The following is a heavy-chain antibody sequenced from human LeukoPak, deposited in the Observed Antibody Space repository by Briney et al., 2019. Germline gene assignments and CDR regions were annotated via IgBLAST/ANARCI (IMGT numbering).Heavy chain of an antibody. Sequence: GGSLRLSCAASGFAFSSYGMNWVRQAPGKGLEWMSYITASAPSPIYYADSVKGRFTISRDNAKNSLYLQMNSLRAEDTAVYYCARDYYGSGNFVFDYWGQGALVTVSS. V-gene: IGHV3-48*04. J-gene: IGHJ4*02. D-gene: IGHD3-10*01. CDR1: GFAFSSYG. CDR3: ARDYYGSGNFVFDY. CDR2: ITASAPSPI.